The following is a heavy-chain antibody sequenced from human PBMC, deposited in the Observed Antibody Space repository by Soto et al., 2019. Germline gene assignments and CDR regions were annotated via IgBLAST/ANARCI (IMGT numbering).Heavy chain of an antibody. V-gene: IGHV1-69*13. Sequence: EASVKVSCKASGGTFSSYAISWVRQAPGQGLEWMGGIIPIFGTANYAQKFQGRVTITADESTSTAYMELSSLRSEDTAVYYCARDQAGVVPAAISSCAIDVSYQAPTVTGCS. CDR2: IIPIFGTA. CDR1: GGTFSSYA. D-gene: IGHD2-2*01. J-gene: IGHJ6*02. CDR3: ARDQAGVVPAAISSCAIDV.